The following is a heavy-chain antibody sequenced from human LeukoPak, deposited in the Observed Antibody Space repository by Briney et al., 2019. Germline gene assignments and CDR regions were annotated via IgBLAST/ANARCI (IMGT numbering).Heavy chain of an antibody. J-gene: IGHJ6*02. CDR2: IIPILGIA. Sequence: SVKVSCKASGGTFSSYAISWVRQAPGQGLEWMGRIIPILGIANYAQKFQGRVTITADKSTSTAYMELSSLRSEDTAVYYCAIPLKFGELTDYYYGMDVWGQGTTVTVSS. CDR3: AIPLKFGELTDYYYGMDV. V-gene: IGHV1-69*04. CDR1: GGTFSSYA. D-gene: IGHD3-10*01.